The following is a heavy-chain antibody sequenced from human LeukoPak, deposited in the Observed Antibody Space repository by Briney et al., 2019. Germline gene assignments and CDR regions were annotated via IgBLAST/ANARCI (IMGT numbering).Heavy chain of an antibody. V-gene: IGHV4-34*01. CDR1: GGSFSGYY. D-gene: IGHD3-10*01. CDR3: AGRGRTYYYGSGSYPGWFDP. CDR2: INHSGST. J-gene: IGHJ5*02. Sequence: SETLSLTCAVYGGSFSGYYWSWIRQPPGKGLEWIGEINHSGSTNYSPSLKSRVTISVDTSKNQFSLKLSSVTAADTAVYYCAGRGRTYYYGSGSYPGWFDPWGQGTLVTVSS.